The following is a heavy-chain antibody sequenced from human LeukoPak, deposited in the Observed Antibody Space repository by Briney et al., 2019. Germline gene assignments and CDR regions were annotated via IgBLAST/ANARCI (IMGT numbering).Heavy chain of an antibody. CDR2: IRSKANSYAT. V-gene: IGHV3-73*01. CDR3: ARGGRYYYDSSGYYYGY. J-gene: IGHJ4*02. CDR1: GFTFSGSA. D-gene: IGHD3-22*01. Sequence: GGSLRLSCAASGFTFSGSAMHWVRQASGKGLEWVGRIRSKANSYATAYAASVKGRFTISRDDSKNTAYLQMNSLKTEDTAVYYCARGGRYYYDSSGYYYGYWGQGTLVTVSS.